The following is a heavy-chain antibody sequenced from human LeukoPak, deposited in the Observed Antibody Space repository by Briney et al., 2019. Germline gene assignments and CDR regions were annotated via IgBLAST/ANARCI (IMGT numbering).Heavy chain of an antibody. J-gene: IGHJ6*03. CDR2: INVGGGTT. CDR3: TKMGPDYIYYYYMDV. D-gene: IGHD4-11*01. Sequence: GGSLRLSCAASGFPFRAFNMSWLRQAPGKGLECVSAINVGGGTTFYADSVKGRFTISRDNSKNTMYLQMDSLRADDTGVYYCTKMGPDYIYYYYMDVWGKGTTVTVSS. CDR1: GFPFRAFN. V-gene: IGHV3-23*01.